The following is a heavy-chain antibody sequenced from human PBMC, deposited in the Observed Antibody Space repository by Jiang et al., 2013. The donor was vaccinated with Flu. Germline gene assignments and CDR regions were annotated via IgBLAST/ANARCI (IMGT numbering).Heavy chain of an antibody. CDR1: GYSFSNYW. D-gene: IGHD2-15*01. J-gene: IGHJ5*02. CDR3: ARRGYCSGGNCYPEGWFDP. V-gene: IGHV5-10-1*01. CDR2: IDPSDSYN. Sequence: GAEVKKPGESLRISCKGFGYSFSNYWITWVRQMPGKGLEWMGRIDPSDSYNNYSPSFQGHVTISADKSISTAYLQWSSLEASDTAIYYCARRGYCSGGNCYPEGWFDPWGQGTLVTVSS.